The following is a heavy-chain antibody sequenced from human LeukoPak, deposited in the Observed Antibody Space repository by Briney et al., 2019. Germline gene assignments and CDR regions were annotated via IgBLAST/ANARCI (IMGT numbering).Heavy chain of an antibody. D-gene: IGHD5-12*01. Sequence: ASVKVSCKASGYTFTSYAMNWVRQAPGQGLESMGWINTNTGNPTYAQGFTGRFVFSLDTSVSTAYLQISSLKAEDTAVYYCARVLGYSGYGYYYYYGMDVWGQGTTVTVSS. CDR2: INTNTGNP. J-gene: IGHJ6*02. CDR1: GYTFTSYA. CDR3: ARVLGYSGYGYYYYYGMDV. V-gene: IGHV7-4-1*02.